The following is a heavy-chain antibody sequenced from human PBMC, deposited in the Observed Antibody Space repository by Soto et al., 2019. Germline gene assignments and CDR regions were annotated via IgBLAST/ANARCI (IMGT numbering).Heavy chain of an antibody. CDR3: AHRILRTVFGLVTTTAIYFDF. V-gene: IGHV2-5*02. CDR2: IYWDDDK. CDR1: GFSLTTSGVG. D-gene: IGHD3-3*01. Sequence: QITLNESGPTVVKPAETLTLTCTFSGFSLTTSGVGVGWIRQSPGKAPEWLALIYWDDDKRYSASLKSRLTITKDTSKNQVVLTMASVDPAATATYYCAHRILRTVFGLVTTTAIYFDFWGQGTPVVVSS. J-gene: IGHJ4*02.